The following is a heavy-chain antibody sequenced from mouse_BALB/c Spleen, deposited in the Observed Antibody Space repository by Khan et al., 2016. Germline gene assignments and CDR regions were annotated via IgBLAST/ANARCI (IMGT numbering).Heavy chain of an antibody. CDR2: INTYTGEP. J-gene: IGHJ4*01. CDR1: GYTFTNYG. Sequence: QIQLVQSGPELKKPGETVKISCKASGYTFTNYGMNWVKQAPGKGLKWMGWINTYTGEPTYADDFKGRFAFSLETSASTAYLQINNLKNEDTATYICSREGYDYTYAMDYWGQGTSVTVSS. V-gene: IGHV9-3-1*01. D-gene: IGHD2-4*01. CDR3: SREGYDYTYAMDY.